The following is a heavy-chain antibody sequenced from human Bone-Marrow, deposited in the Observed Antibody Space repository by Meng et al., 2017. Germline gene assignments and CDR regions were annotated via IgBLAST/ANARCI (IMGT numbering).Heavy chain of an antibody. CDR3: ARVIYRPSGHNYFDP. V-gene: IGHV4-4*02. CDR2: IYHSGST. D-gene: IGHD1-26*01. CDR1: GGSISSPHW. Sequence: VRLQESGPGLVKPSGTLSFTCAGSGGSISSPHWWSWVRQPPGRGLEWIGEIYHSGSTTYNPSLLSRVTISVDKSKNQFSLKLSSVTAADTAIYYCARVIYRPSGHNYFDPWGQGTLVTVSS. J-gene: IGHJ5*02.